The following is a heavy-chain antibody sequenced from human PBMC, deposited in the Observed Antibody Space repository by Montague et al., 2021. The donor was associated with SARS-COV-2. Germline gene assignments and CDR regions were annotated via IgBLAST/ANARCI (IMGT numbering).Heavy chain of an antibody. CDR1: GFTFSDYY. CDR2: ISSSGSTI. D-gene: IGHD3-9*01. J-gene: IGHJ4*02. Sequence: SLRLSCAASGFTFSDYYMSWIRQAPGKGLEWVSYISSSGSTIYYADSVKGRFTISRDNAKNSLYLQMNSLSAEDTAVYYCARDHLRYFETYFDYWGQGTLVTVSS. V-gene: IGHV3-11*01. CDR3: ARDHLRYFETYFDY.